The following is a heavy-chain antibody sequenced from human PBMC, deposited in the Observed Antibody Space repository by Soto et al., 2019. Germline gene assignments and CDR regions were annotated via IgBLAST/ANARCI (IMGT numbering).Heavy chain of an antibody. CDR1: GGSISSGDYY. J-gene: IGHJ6*02. CDR2: IYYSGST. D-gene: IGHD3-22*01. V-gene: IGHV4-30-4*01. CDR3: ARDRTYYYDSSGYTWDRYCYYGMDV. Sequence: SETLSLTCPVSGGSISSGDYYWSWIRQPPGKGLEWIGYIYYSGSTYYNPSLKSRVTISVDTSKNQFSLKLSSVTAADTAVYYCARDRTYYYDSSGYTWDRYCYYGMDVWGQGTTVTVSS.